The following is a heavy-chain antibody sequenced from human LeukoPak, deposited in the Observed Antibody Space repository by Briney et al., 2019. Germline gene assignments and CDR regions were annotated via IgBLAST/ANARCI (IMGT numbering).Heavy chain of an antibody. J-gene: IGHJ4*02. V-gene: IGHV3-15*01. CDR1: GFTFNLAY. Sequence: PGGSLRLSCAASGFTFNLAYMTWVRQAPGKGLEWVGRIKSKTDGGTTDYAAPVKGRFTISRDDSKNTLYLQMNSLKTEDTAVYYCTTVIVRITIFGVVDYWGQGTLVTVSS. D-gene: IGHD3-3*01. CDR3: TTVIVRITIFGVVDY. CDR2: IKSKTDGGTT.